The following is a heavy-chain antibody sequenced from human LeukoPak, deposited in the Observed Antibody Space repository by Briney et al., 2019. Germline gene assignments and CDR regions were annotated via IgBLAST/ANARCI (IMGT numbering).Heavy chain of an antibody. J-gene: IGHJ4*02. CDR2: INHSGST. D-gene: IGHD2-15*01. Sequence: KSSETLSLTCAVHGGSFSGYYWSWIRQPPGKGLEWIGEINHSGSTNYNPSLKSRVTISVDTSKNQFSLKLSSVTAADTAVYYCARTTEAPYCSGGSCYSGTSDESPYFDYWGQGTLVTVSS. CDR1: GGSFSGYY. CDR3: ARTTEAPYCSGGSCYSGTSDESPYFDY. V-gene: IGHV4-34*01.